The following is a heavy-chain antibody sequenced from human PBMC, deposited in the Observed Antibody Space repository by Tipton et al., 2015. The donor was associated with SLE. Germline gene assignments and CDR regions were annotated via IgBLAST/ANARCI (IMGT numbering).Heavy chain of an antibody. Sequence: TLSLTCTVSGGSISSSSYYWGWIRQPPGKGLEWIGSIYYRGSTYYNPSLKSRVTISVDTSKNQFSLKLSSVTAADTAVYYCARRSLGFLEGWGQGTLVTVSS. D-gene: IGHD3-3*01. J-gene: IGHJ4*02. CDR1: GGSISSSSYY. CDR3: ARRSLGFLEG. CDR2: IYYRGST. V-gene: IGHV4-39*07.